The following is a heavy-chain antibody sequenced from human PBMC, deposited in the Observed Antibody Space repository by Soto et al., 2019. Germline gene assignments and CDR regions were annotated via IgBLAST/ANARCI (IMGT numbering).Heavy chain of an antibody. J-gene: IGHJ5*02. Sequence: SETLSLTCTVSGGSISSYYWSWIRQPPGKGLEWIGYIYYSGSTNYNPSLKSRVTISVDTSKNQFSLKLSSVTAADTAVHYCARTYYYGSGSYSSWFDPWGQGTLVTVSS. CDR3: ARTYYYGSGSYSSWFDP. V-gene: IGHV4-59*01. CDR1: GGSISSYY. D-gene: IGHD3-10*01. CDR2: IYYSGST.